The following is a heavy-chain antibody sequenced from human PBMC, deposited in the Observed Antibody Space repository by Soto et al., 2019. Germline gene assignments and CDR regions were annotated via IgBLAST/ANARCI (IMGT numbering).Heavy chain of an antibody. CDR2: IYTSGST. CDR1: GGSISSSY. V-gene: IGHV4-4*07. CDR3: AREWRTNYYYYGMDV. D-gene: IGHD2-2*01. Sequence: SETLSLTCTVSGGSISSSYWSWIRQPAGKGLEWIGRIYTSGSTNYNPSLKSRVTMSVDTSKNQFSMKLSSVTAAETAVYYCAREWRTNYYYYGMDVWGQGTTVTVSS. J-gene: IGHJ6*02.